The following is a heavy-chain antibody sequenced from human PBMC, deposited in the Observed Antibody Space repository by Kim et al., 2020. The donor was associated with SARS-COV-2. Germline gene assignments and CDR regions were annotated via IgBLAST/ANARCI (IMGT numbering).Heavy chain of an antibody. CDR3: AKIDYGGNSSY. Sequence: TCYAQKFQGRVTMTRDTATSKVYMELSSLRSEDTAVYYCAKIDYGGNSSYWGQGTLVTVSS. CDR2: T. D-gene: IGHD4-17*01. J-gene: IGHJ4*02. V-gene: IGHV1-46*01.